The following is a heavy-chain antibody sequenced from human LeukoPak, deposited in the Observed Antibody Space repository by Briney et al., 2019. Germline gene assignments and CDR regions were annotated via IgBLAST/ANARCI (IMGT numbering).Heavy chain of an antibody. CDR2: INSDGSST. J-gene: IGHJ4*02. Sequence: HPGGSLRLSCAASGFTFSSYWMHWVRQAPGKGLVWVSRINSDGSSTSYADSVKGRFTISRDNAKNTLYLQMNSLRAEDTAVYYCARREFYDSSGYPFDYWGQGTLVTVSS. D-gene: IGHD3-22*01. CDR1: GFTFSSYW. CDR3: ARREFYDSSGYPFDY. V-gene: IGHV3-74*01.